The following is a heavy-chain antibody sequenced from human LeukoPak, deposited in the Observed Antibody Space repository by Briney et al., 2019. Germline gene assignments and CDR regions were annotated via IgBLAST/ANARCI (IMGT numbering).Heavy chain of an antibody. D-gene: IGHD3-10*01. CDR1: GFIVSSNY. J-gene: IGHJ6*02. Sequence: GGSLRLSCVASGFIVSSNYMSWVRQAPGKGLEWVSVIQSGGITDHADSVKGRFTISRDNSKNTLYLQMNSLRAEDTAVYYCARVSVRGVINGMDVWGQGTTATVSS. CDR3: ARVSVRGVINGMDV. CDR2: IQSGGIT. V-gene: IGHV3-66*02.